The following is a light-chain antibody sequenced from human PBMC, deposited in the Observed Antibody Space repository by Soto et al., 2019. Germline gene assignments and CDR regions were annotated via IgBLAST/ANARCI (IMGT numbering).Light chain of an antibody. CDR3: QQHYTYSWT. Sequence: DIHMTQAPSTPSAAMGDRVTITCLASQSISGWLAWYQQKPGEAPKLLIYDASTLESGVPSRFSGSGSETQFTLTISGLQPEDFATYYCQQHYTYSWTFSQGTKVDIK. J-gene: IGKJ1*01. CDR2: DAS. V-gene: IGKV1-5*01. CDR1: QSISGW.